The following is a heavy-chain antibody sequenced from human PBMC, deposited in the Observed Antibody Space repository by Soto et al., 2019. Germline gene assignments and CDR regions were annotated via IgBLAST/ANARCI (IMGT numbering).Heavy chain of an antibody. CDR2: ISGSGGST. Sequence: GGSLRLSCAASGFTFSSYAMSWVRQAPGKGLEWVSAISGSGGSTYYADSVKGRFTISRDNSKNTLYLQMNSLRAEDTAVYYCVNIAARYDYYGMDVWGQGTTVTVSS. CDR3: VNIAARYDYYGMDV. J-gene: IGHJ6*02. D-gene: IGHD6-6*01. CDR1: GFTFSSYA. V-gene: IGHV3-23*01.